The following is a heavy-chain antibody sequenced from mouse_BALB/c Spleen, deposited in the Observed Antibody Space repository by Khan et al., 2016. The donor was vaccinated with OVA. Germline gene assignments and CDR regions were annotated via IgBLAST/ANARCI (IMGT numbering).Heavy chain of an antibody. D-gene: IGHD1-3*01. CDR1: GDSITSGF. CDR3: ARSTYKYAFAY. CDR2: MIYSGYT. V-gene: IGHV3-8*02. Sequence: EVQLQESGPSLVQPSQTLSLTCSVTGDSITSGFWSWIRKFPGNKLEYMGFMIYSGYTYYNPSLKGRLSITRHTSKNQYYLQLSSVTTGDTATYYCARSTYKYAFAYWGQGTLVTVSA. J-gene: IGHJ3*01.